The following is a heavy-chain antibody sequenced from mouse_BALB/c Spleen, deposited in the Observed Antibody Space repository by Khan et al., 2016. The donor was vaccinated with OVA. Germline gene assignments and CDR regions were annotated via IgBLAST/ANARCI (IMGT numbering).Heavy chain of an antibody. V-gene: IGHV1-54*01. CDR2: INPGSGGA. D-gene: IGHD3-3*01. J-gene: IGHJ2*01. CDR3: AREWGKGFFDY. Sequence: QVQLQQSGAELVRPGTSVKVSCKASGYAFTNYLIEWIKQRPGQGLEWIGVINPGSGGANYNEKFKGKATLTADKSSSTAYIQLSSLTSDDSAVYFWAREWGKGFFDYWGQGTTLTVSS. CDR1: GYAFTNYL.